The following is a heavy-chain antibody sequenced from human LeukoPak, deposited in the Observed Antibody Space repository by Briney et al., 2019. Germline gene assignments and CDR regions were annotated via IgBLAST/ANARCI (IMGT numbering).Heavy chain of an antibody. Sequence: ASVKVSCKASGYTFTGYYMHWVRQAPGQGLEWMGWINPNSGGTNYAQKFQGRVTMTRDTSISTAYMELSRLRSDDTAVYYCARHPMTTVTISQYYYYYGMDVWGQGTTVTVSS. CDR3: ARHPMTTVTISQYYYYYGMDV. D-gene: IGHD4-11*01. CDR1: GYTFTGYY. V-gene: IGHV1-2*02. J-gene: IGHJ6*02. CDR2: INPNSGGT.